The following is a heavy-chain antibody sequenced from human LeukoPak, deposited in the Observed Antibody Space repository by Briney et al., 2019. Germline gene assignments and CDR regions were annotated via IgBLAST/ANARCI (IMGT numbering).Heavy chain of an antibody. J-gene: IGHJ4*02. CDR2: IQTSGST. Sequence: SEILSLTCTVSGGSISSYYWSWIRQPAGRGLEWIGRIQTSGSTNYNPSLKSRVTMSVDTSKNKFSLKVNSVTAADTAVYYCARVGSGWSSDYWGQGTLVTVSS. V-gene: IGHV4-4*07. D-gene: IGHD6-19*01. CDR1: GGSISSYY. CDR3: ARVGSGWSSDY.